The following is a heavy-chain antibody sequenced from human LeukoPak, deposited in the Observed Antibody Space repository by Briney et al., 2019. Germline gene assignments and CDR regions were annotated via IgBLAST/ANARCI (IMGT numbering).Heavy chain of an antibody. V-gene: IGHV1-69*13. CDR3: ARYSSGWYTY. J-gene: IGHJ4*02. D-gene: IGHD6-19*01. CDR1: GGTFSNYA. Sequence: SVKVSCKASGGTFSNYAFSWVRQAPGQGLEWMGGIIPIFATANYAQKFQGRVTITADESTSTAYMELSSLRSEDTAVYYCARYSSGWYTYWGQGTLVTVSS. CDR2: IIPIFATA.